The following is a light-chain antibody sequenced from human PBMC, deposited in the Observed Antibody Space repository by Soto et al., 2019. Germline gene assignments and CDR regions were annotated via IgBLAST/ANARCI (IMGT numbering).Light chain of an antibody. CDR3: HQAYSFLPT. J-gene: IGKJ2*01. CDR1: QSISNY. Sequence: DIQMTQSPSSLSASVGDSVTITCRASQSISNYVNWYQHKLGKAPTLLIYAASVLQSVAPSKFSGSVSGTDFTLTITSLQPEDFAVYYCHQAYSFLPTFGQGTKLEI. V-gene: IGKV1-39*01. CDR2: AAS.